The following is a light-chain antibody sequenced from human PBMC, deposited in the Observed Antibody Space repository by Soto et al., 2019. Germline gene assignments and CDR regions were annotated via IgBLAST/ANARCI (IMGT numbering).Light chain of an antibody. CDR3: GTWDSSRHQV. CDR1: SSNIGNNY. Sequence: QSVLTQPPSVSAAPGQKVTISCSGSSSNIGNNYVSWYQQLPGTAPKLLIYDNNKRPSGIPDRFSGSKSGTSATLGITGLQTGDEADYYCGTWDSSRHQVFGGGTKLTVL. J-gene: IGLJ2*01. CDR2: DNN. V-gene: IGLV1-51*01.